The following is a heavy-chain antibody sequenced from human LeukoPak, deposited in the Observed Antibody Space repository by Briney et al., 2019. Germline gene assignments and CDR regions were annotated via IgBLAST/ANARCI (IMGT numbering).Heavy chain of an antibody. CDR2: VYYGRSP. CDR3: ARSSGTGTFSY. CDR1: GGSISSYY. D-gene: IGHD6-25*01. Sequence: SETLSLTCTVSGGSISSYYWAWIRQPPGKGLEWIGSVYYGRSPYFNPSLESRATISVDTSKNHFSLKMSSVTAADTAVYYCARSSGTGTFSYWGQGTLVTVSS. J-gene: IGHJ4*02. V-gene: IGHV4-39*02.